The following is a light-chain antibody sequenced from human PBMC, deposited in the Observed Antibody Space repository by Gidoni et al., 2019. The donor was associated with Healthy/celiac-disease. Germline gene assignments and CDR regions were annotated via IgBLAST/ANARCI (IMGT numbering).Light chain of an antibody. Sequence: DIQMTQSPSTLSASVGDRVTITCRASQSISSWLAWYQQKPGKAPKLLIYKASSLESGVPSRFSVSGSGTEFTLTISSLQPDDFATYYCQQDNSLWTFGQGTKVKSN. CDR3: QQDNSLWT. CDR1: QSISSW. V-gene: IGKV1-5*03. J-gene: IGKJ1*01. CDR2: KAS.